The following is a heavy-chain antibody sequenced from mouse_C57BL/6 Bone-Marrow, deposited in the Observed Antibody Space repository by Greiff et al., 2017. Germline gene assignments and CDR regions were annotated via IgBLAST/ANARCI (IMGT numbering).Heavy chain of an antibody. V-gene: IGHV1-5*01. D-gene: IGHD2-2*01. CDR3: TRSLYYGYDGDAMDY. CDR2: IYPGNSDT. J-gene: IGHJ4*01. CDR1: GYSFTSYW. Sequence: EVQLQQSGTVLARPGASVKMSCKTSGYSFTSYWMHWVKQRHGQGLEWIGAIYPGNSDTSYNQKFKGKANLTAVTSASTGYMELSSLTNEDSAVYYCTRSLYYGYDGDAMDYWGQGTSVTVSS.